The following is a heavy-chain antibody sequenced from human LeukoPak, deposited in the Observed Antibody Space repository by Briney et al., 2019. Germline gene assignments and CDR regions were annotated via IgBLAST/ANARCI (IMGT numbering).Heavy chain of an antibody. CDR2: VSYTGRT. Sequence: LETLSLTCTVSGGSLSGHYWSWIRQPPGKRLEWIGYVSYTGRTKYNPSLQGRVTISIDTSKSQFSLKLTSVTSADTAVYSCARLLDNDISGGPDTFDVWGQGTTVIVSS. CDR1: GGSLSGHY. J-gene: IGHJ3*01. CDR3: ARLLDNDISGGPDTFDV. D-gene: IGHD3-22*01. V-gene: IGHV4-59*11.